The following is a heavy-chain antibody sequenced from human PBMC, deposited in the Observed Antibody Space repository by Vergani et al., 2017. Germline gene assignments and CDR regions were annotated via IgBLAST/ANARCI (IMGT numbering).Heavy chain of an antibody. CDR3: ARVVVVAATYLNYYYGMDV. CDR2: ISGSGGST. CDR1: GFTFSSYA. Sequence: EVQLLESGGGLVQPGGSLRLSCAASGFTFSSYAMSWVRQAPGKGLEWVSAISGSGGSTYYADSVKGRFTISRDNSKNTLYLQMNSLRSEDTAVYYCARVVVVAATYLNYYYGMDVWGQGTTVTVSS. V-gene: IGHV3-23*01. J-gene: IGHJ6*02. D-gene: IGHD2-15*01.